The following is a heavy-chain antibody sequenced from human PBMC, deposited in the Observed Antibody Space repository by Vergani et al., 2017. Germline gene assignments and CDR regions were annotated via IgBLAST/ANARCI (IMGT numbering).Heavy chain of an antibody. V-gene: IGHV1-69*12. J-gene: IGHJ6*03. Sequence: QVQLVQSGAEVKKPGSSVKVSCKASGGTFSSYAISWVRQAPGQGLEWMGGIIPSFGTANYAQKFQGRVTITADESTSTAYMELSSLRSEDAAVYYCARDRCSSTSCYDYYYYMDFWGKGTTVTVSS. D-gene: IGHD2-2*01. CDR1: GGTFSSYA. CDR2: IIPSFGTA. CDR3: ARDRCSSTSCYDYYYYMDF.